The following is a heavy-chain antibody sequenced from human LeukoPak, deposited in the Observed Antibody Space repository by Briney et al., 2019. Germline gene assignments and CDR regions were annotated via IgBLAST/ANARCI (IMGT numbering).Heavy chain of an antibody. CDR2: IIPILGIA. CDR1: GYTFTSYD. V-gene: IGHV1-69*04. D-gene: IGHD2-8*01. J-gene: IGHJ4*02. CDR3: GRGRGNGRPENYFDY. Sequence: SVKVSCKASGYTFTSYDINWVRQATGQGLEWMGRIIPILGIANYAQKFQGRVTITADKSTSTAYMELSSLRSEDTAVYFCGRGRGNGRPENYFDYWGQGTLVTVSS.